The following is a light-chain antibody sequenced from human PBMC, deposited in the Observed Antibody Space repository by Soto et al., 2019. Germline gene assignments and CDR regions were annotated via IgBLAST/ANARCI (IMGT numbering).Light chain of an antibody. Sequence: DIQLTKSPSVLSASVGDRVTVTCRASPSISSWLAWYQQKPGKAPKLLIHKASNLKIGVPSRFNGSGSGTAFTLTISSLQPDDFATYYCQHLVSFPQGTKLKI. J-gene: IGKJ2*01. V-gene: IGKV1-5*03. CDR3: QHLVS. CDR1: PSISSW. CDR2: KAS.